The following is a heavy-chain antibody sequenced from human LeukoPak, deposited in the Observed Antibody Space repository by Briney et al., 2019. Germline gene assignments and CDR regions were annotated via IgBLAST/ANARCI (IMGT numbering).Heavy chain of an antibody. Sequence: EASVTVSCKASGYTFTDYYIHWVRQAPGQGLEWMGWINPNSGGTNYAQRFQGRVTMTRDTSISTAYMELSRLTSDDTAVYYCARGTHTHQMVHPFDYWGQGSLVTVSS. J-gene: IGHJ4*02. CDR3: ARGTHTHQMVHPFDY. CDR2: INPNSGGT. CDR1: GYTFTDYY. D-gene: IGHD5-24*01. V-gene: IGHV1-2*02.